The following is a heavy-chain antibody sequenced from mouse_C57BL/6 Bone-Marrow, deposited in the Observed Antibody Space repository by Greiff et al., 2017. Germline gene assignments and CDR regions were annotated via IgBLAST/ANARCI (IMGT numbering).Heavy chain of an antibody. CDR3: TSYYGGG. V-gene: IGHV14-4*01. J-gene: IGHJ2*01. CDR1: GFNIKDDY. CDR2: IDPENGDT. D-gene: IGHD1-1*01. Sequence: SGAELVRPGASVKLSCTASGFNIKDDYMHWVKQRPEQGLEWIGWIDPENGDTEYASKFQGKATITADTSSHTAYLKLSSLTSEDTAVYYCTSYYGGGWGQGTTLTVSS.